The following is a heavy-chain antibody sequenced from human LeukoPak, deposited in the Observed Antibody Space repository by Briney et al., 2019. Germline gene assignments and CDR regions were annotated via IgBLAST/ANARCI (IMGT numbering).Heavy chain of an antibody. J-gene: IGHJ4*02. Sequence: ASVKVSCKASGCTFTSYGISWVRQAPGQGLEWMGIINPSGGSTSYAQKFQGRVTMTRDMSTSTVYMELSSLRSEDTAVYYCARDEGDYYGSGTHGYWGQGTLVTVSS. CDR2: INPSGGST. CDR3: ARDEGDYYGSGTHGY. V-gene: IGHV1-46*01. D-gene: IGHD3-10*01. CDR1: GCTFTSYG.